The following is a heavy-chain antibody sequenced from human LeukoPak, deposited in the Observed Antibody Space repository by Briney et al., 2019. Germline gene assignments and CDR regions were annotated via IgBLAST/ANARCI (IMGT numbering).Heavy chain of an antibody. CDR2: IWYDGSNK. D-gene: IGHD5-24*01. CDR1: GFTFSSYG. V-gene: IGHV3-33*01. CDR3: ARDLDGYNENYFDY. Sequence: GRSLRLSCAASGFTFSSYGMHWVRQAPGKGLGWVAVIWYDGSNKYYADSVKGRFTISRDNSKNTLYLQMNSLRAEDTAVYYCARDLDGYNENYFDYWGQGTLVTVSS. J-gene: IGHJ4*02.